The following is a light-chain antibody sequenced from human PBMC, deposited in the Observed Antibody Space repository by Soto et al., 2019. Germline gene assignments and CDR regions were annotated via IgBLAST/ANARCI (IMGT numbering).Light chain of an antibody. CDR2: EVS. CDR3: HPNGGSNTLYV. J-gene: IGLJ1*01. Sequence: QSALTQPPSASGSPGQSVTISCTGTSSDVGGYNYVSWYQQHPGKAPKLMIYEVSKRPSGVPDRFSGSKSGNTASLTVSGLQAEDEAYYYCHPNGGSNTLYVFGTGTKLTVL. V-gene: IGLV2-8*01. CDR1: SSDVGGYNY.